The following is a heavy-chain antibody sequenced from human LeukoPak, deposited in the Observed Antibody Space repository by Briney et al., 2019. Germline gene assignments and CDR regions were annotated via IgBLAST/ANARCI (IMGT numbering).Heavy chain of an antibody. CDR1: GFTFSDFA. J-gene: IGHJ5*02. D-gene: IGHD4-23*01. V-gene: IGHV3-30*04. CDR2: ISYEGINK. Sequence: GGSLRLSCAASGFTFSDFAIHWVRQSPGEGLKWLAVISYEGINKHSADSVKRRFTISRDNSKNILYLEMTSLRPEDTAVYYCERDSRNQLLGWFDPWGQGTLVTVSP. CDR3: ERDSRNQLLGWFDP.